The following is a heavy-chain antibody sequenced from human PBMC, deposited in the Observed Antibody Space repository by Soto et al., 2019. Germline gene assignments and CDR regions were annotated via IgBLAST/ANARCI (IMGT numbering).Heavy chain of an antibody. CDR3: AKADSNYAGRFSYYYMDV. Sequence: GASVKVSRKASGYTLRRYGIRWVRQAPGQRVEWMGWISGYNGNTHYSQKFQGKVTMTTDTSTSTAYMELRNLRSDDTAVYYCAKADSNYAGRFSYYYMDVWGTGTMVTVSS. V-gene: IGHV1-18*01. J-gene: IGHJ6*03. CDR1: GYTLRRYG. CDR2: ISGYNGNT. D-gene: IGHD4-4*01.